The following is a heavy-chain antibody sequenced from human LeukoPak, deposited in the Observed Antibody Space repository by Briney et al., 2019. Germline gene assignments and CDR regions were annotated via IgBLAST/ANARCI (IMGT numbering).Heavy chain of an antibody. J-gene: IGHJ4*02. CDR1: GSAFSLHN. Sequence: GGSLRPSCAASGSAFSLHNMNCVRQPPRKGLEWVSSITSSITHIYYSDSVKGRLTVSRDNAKNSLVLQMNSLRAEDTAVYYCARKQNRVRGVTDFDYWGQGTLVTVSS. V-gene: IGHV3-21*01. D-gene: IGHD3-10*01. CDR2: ITSSITHI. CDR3: ARKQNRVRGVTDFDY.